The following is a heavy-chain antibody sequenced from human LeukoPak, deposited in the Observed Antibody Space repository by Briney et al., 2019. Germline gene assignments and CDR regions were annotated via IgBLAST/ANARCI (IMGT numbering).Heavy chain of an antibody. J-gene: IGHJ3*02. Sequence: GGSLRLSCAASGLTFEDYAMHWVRQAPGKGLEWVSLISGDGVSTYFADSVRGRFTISRDNSKNSLHLQMNNLRTEDTALYYCAKEIDTLGTNAFDIWGQGTIVTVSS. CDR2: ISGDGVST. D-gene: IGHD2-15*01. CDR3: AKEIDTLGTNAFDI. CDR1: GLTFEDYA. V-gene: IGHV3-43*02.